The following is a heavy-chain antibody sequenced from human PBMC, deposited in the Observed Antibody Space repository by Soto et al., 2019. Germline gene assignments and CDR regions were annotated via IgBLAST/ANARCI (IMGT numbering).Heavy chain of an antibody. D-gene: IGHD3-9*01. CDR3: AKDRGGRRGYDILTGYLN. J-gene: IGHJ4*02. Sequence: GGSLRLSCAASGFTFSSYGMHWVRQAPGKGLEWVAVISYDGSNKYYADSVKGRFTISRDNSKNTLYLQMNSLRAEDTAVYYCAKDRGGRRGYDILTGYLNWGQGTLVTVSS. CDR2: ISYDGSNK. CDR1: GFTFSSYG. V-gene: IGHV3-30*18.